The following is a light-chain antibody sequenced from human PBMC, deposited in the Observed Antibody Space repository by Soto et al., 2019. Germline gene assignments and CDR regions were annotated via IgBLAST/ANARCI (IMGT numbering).Light chain of an antibody. J-gene: IGKJ2*01. V-gene: IGKV3-20*01. Sequence: EIVLTQSPVTLSLSPGESATLSCRASQSVSSRQVAWYQQKPGQAPRLLIYGASSRATGIPDRFSGVWSETDFTLTINRLEPEDFAVYYCQQDATSPHTFGQGTKLEIK. CDR2: GAS. CDR3: QQDATSPHT. CDR1: QSVSSRQ.